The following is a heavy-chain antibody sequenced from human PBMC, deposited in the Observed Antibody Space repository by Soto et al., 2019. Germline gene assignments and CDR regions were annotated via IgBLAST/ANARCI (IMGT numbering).Heavy chain of an antibody. CDR2: ISGSGST. CDR3: AKALRSTFTTGYYMDV. Sequence: EVQLLESGGGLVQPGGSLRLSCEASGFTVSSYAMSWVRQAPGKGLEWVSVISGSGSTYSADSVKGRFTISRDSSKNTVYLQMNSLRAEDTAVYYCAKALRSTFTTGYYMDVWGRGTTVTVSS. J-gene: IGHJ6*03. CDR1: GFTVSSYA. V-gene: IGHV3-23*01. D-gene: IGHD4-17*01.